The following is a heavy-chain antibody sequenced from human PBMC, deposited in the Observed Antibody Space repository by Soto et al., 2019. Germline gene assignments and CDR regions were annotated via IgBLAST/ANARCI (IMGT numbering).Heavy chain of an antibody. V-gene: IGHV1-18*01. D-gene: IGHD2-21*02. CDR3: AIMTVYGDPDAFDI. J-gene: IGHJ3*02. CDR1: GYTFSSYG. Sequence: QVQLVQSGAEVKKPGASVKVSCKASGYTFSSYGITWVRQAPGQGLEWMGWISAYKGNTNYAQNLQGRVTMTTDTSTNTGSMELRSLRSDATAVYYCAIMTVYGDPDAFDIWGQGTMVTVSS. CDR2: ISAYKGNT.